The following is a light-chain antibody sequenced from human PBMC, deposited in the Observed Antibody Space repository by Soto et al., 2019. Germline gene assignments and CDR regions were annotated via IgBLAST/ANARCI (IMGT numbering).Light chain of an antibody. CDR2: DTS. Sequence: QAVVTQEPSLTVSPGGTVTLTCGSSTGAVTSGHYPYWFQQKPGQAPRTLIYDTSNKHSWTPARFSGSLLGGKAALTLSGAQPEDEAEYCCLLSYSGARWVFGGGTQLTVL. CDR1: TGAVTSGHY. CDR3: LLSYSGARWV. V-gene: IGLV7-46*01. J-gene: IGLJ3*02.